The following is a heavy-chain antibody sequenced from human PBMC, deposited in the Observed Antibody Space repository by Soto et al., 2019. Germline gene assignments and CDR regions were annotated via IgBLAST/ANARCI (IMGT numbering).Heavy chain of an antibody. D-gene: IGHD1-26*01. CDR3: ARQVGATHYYGMDV. J-gene: IGHJ6*02. V-gene: IGHV4-31*03. CDR2: IYYSGST. Sequence: SETLSLTCTVSGGSISSGGYYWSWIRQHPGKGLEWIGYIYYSGSTYYNPSLKSRVTISVDTSKNQFSLNLSSVTAADTAVYYCARQVGATHYYGMDVWGQGTTVTVSS. CDR1: GGSISSGGYY.